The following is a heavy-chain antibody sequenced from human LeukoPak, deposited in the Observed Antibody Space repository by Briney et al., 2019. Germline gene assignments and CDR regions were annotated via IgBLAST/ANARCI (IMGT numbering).Heavy chain of an antibody. Sequence: PGGSLRLSCAASGFTFSSYEMNWVRQAPGKGLEWVSYISATGNTIFYADSVKGRFTVSRDNAKNSLYLQMSSLRAEDTAVYYCARGLINYDSSGLYPDLDYWGQGTLVTVSS. CDR1: GFTFSSYE. V-gene: IGHV3-48*03. D-gene: IGHD3-22*01. CDR2: ISATGNTI. CDR3: ARGLINYDSSGLYPDLDY. J-gene: IGHJ4*02.